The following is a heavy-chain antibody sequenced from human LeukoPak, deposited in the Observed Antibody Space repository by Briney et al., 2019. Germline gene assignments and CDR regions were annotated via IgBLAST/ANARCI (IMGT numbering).Heavy chain of an antibody. J-gene: IGHJ4*02. CDR2: IKQDGSDK. Sequence: PGGSLRLSCAASGFPSSSYWMSWDRQAPGKGLEWVANIKQDGSDKYYVDSVKGRFTIFRDNAKNSLYLQLNSLRADDTAVYYCARLTGTAGFDYWGQGTLVTVSS. CDR1: GFPSSSYW. D-gene: IGHD1-1*01. CDR3: ARLTGTAGFDY. V-gene: IGHV3-7*01.